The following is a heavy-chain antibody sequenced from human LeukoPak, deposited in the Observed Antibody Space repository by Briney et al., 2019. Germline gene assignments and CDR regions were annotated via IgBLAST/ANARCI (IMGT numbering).Heavy chain of an antibody. CDR3: ARVSVDYGDYIDY. J-gene: IGHJ4*02. V-gene: IGHV1-69*04. CDR2: IIPILGIA. CDR1: GGTFISYA. D-gene: IGHD4-17*01. Sequence: SVKVSCKASGGTFISYAISWVRQAPGQGLEWMGRIIPILGIANYAQKFQGRVTITADKSTNTAYMELSSLRSEDTAVYYCARVSVDYGDYIDYWGQGTLVTVSS.